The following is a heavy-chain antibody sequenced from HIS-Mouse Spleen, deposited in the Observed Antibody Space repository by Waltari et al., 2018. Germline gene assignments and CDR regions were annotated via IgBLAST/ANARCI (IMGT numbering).Heavy chain of an antibody. J-gene: IGHJ4*02. CDR3: ARAGDSSGWRDFDY. CDR2: ISYDGSNK. V-gene: IGHV3-30*03. Sequence: QLQLQESGPGLVKPSETLSLTCTVSGGSISSSSYYWGWIRQPPGKGLEWVAVISYDGSNKYYADSVKGRFTISRDNSKNTLYLQMNSLRAEDTAVYYCARAGDSSGWRDFDYWGQGTLVTVSS. CDR1: GGSISSSS. D-gene: IGHD6-19*01.